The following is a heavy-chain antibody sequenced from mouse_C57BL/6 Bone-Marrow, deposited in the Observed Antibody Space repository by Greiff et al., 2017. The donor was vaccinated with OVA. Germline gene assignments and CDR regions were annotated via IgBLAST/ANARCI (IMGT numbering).Heavy chain of an antibody. J-gene: IGHJ2*01. Sequence: QVQLQQSGAELVRPGTSVKVSCKASGYAFTNYLIEWVKQRPGQGLEWIGVINPGSGGTNYNEKFKGKGTLTADKSSSTAYMQLSSLTSEDSAVYFCARGIYYDYDGGYWGQGTTLTVSS. CDR1: GYAFTNYL. CDR2: INPGSGGT. CDR3: ARGIYYDYDGGY. D-gene: IGHD2-4*01. V-gene: IGHV1-54*01.